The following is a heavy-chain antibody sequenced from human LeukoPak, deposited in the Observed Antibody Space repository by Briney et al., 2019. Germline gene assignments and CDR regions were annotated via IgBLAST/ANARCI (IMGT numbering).Heavy chain of an antibody. CDR2: IYHSGST. CDR1: GYSISSGYY. V-gene: IGHV4-38-2*02. CDR3: ARDCSSTSWAPYFDY. Sequence: SETLSLTCAVSGYSISSGYYWGWIRQPPGKGLEWIGSIYHSGSTYYNPSLNSRVTISVDTSKNQFSLKLSSVTAADTAVYYCARDCSSTSWAPYFDYWGQGTLVTVSS. D-gene: IGHD2-2*01. J-gene: IGHJ4*02.